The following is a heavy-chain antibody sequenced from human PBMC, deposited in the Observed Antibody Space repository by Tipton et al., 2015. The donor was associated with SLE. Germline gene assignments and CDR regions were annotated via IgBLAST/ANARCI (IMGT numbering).Heavy chain of an antibody. D-gene: IGHD6-13*01. J-gene: IGHJ4*02. Sequence: TLSLTCTVSGYTISSSYYWTWIRQTPGRGLEWIGSVYQRTSIYYNPSLKSRLTISMDTSKNQFSLKLSSVTAADTALYYCARGGSAAAAVFDYWGQGTLVTVSS. CDR1: GYTISSSYY. V-gene: IGHV4-38-2*02. CDR3: ARGGSAAAAVFDY. CDR2: VYQRTSI.